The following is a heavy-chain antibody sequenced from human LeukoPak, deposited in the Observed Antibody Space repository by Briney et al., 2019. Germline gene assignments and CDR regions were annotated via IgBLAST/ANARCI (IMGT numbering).Heavy chain of an antibody. V-gene: IGHV1-2*06. CDR3: ARDMGEVVGATLDY. CDR2: INPNRGGT. Sequence: GASVKVSCKASGYTFTGYYMHWVRQAPGQGLEWMGRINPNRGGTNYPQKFQGRVTMTRDTSISTAYMELSRLRSDDTAVYYCARDMGEVVGATLDYWGQGTLVTVSS. D-gene: IGHD1-26*01. CDR1: GYTFTGYY. J-gene: IGHJ4*02.